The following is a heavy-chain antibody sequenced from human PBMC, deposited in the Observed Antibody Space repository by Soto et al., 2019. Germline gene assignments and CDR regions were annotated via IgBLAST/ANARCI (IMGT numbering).Heavy chain of an antibody. CDR2: ISAYNGNT. J-gene: IGHJ3*02. CDR1: GYTFTSYG. V-gene: IGHV1-18*01. D-gene: IGHD5-18*01. Sequence: ASVKVSCKASGYTFTSYGISWVRQAPGQGLEWMGWISAYNGNTNYAQKLQGRVTMTTDTSTSTAYMELRSLRSDDTALYYCARVDTAMIGFGAFDIWGQGTMVTVSS. CDR3: ARVDTAMIGFGAFDI.